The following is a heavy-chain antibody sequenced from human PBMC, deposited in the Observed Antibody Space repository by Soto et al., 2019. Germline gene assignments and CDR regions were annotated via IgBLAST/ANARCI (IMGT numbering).Heavy chain of an antibody. CDR1: GGSISSYY. V-gene: IGHV4-59*01. CDR3: ARVGVVVVAATPLWFDP. J-gene: IGHJ5*02. D-gene: IGHD2-15*01. Sequence: SETLSLTCTVSGGSISSYYWSWIRQPPGKGLEWIGYIYYSGSTNYNPSLKSRVTISVDTSKNQFSLKLSSVTAADTAVYYCARVGVVVVAATPLWFDPWGQGTLVTVSS. CDR2: IYYSGST.